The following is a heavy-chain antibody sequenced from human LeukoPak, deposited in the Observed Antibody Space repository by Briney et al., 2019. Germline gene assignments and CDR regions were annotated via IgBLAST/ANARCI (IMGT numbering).Heavy chain of an antibody. J-gene: IGHJ6*03. Sequence: GGSLILSCSASGFTLSNYNMKSVRQAPGKGLEWVSSISSSNIYIYYAESVKGRFTISRDNSKNSLYLQMNSLRAEDTAVYYCARSELGYSYHYMDVWGKGTTVTVSS. D-gene: IGHD7-27*01. CDR3: ARSELGYSYHYMDV. CDR2: ISSSNIYI. V-gene: IGHV3-21*01. CDR1: GFTLSNYN.